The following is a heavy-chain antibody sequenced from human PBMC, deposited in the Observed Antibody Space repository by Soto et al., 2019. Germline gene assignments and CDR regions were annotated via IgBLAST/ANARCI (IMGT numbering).Heavy chain of an antibody. J-gene: IGHJ4*02. D-gene: IGHD3-10*01. CDR2: INPNSGGT. V-gene: IGHV1-2*02. Sequence: ASVKVSCKASGYIFTGYYMHWVRQAPGQGLEWMGWINPNSGGTNYAQRFQGRVTMTRDTSISTAYMELSRLRSDDTAVYFCARDLDGSGSYYTNYWGQGTLVTVSS. CDR1: GYIFTGYY. CDR3: ARDLDGSGSYYTNY.